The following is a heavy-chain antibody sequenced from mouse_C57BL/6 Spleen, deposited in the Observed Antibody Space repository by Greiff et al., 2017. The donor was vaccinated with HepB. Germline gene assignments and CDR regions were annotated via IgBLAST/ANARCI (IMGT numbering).Heavy chain of an antibody. D-gene: IGHD2-1*01. Sequence: QVQLQQPGAELVKPGASVKLSCKASGYTFTSYWMQWVKQRPGQGLEWIGEIDPSDSYTNYNQKFKGKATLTVDTSSSTAYMQISSLTSEDSAVYYCAPYGNYDYAMDYWGQGTSVTVSS. J-gene: IGHJ4*01. CDR2: IDPSDSYT. V-gene: IGHV1-50*01. CDR3: APYGNYDYAMDY. CDR1: GYTFTSYW.